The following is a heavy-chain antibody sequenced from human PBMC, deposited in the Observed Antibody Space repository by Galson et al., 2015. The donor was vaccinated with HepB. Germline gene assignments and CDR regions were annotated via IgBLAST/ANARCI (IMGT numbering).Heavy chain of an antibody. CDR2: ISYDGSNK. J-gene: IGHJ4*02. CDR3: ASGRGYSGYDFRGSPFDY. V-gene: IGHV3-30-3*01. Sequence: SLRLSCAASGFTFSSYAMHWVRQAPGKGLEWVAVISYDGSNKYYADSVKGRFTISRDNSKNTLYLQMNSLRAEDTAVYYCASGRGYSGYDFRGSPFDYWGQGTLVTVSS. CDR1: GFTFSSYA. D-gene: IGHD5-12*01.